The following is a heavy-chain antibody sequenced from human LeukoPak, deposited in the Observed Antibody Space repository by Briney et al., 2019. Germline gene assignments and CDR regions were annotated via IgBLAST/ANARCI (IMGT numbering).Heavy chain of an antibody. Sequence: GGSLRLSCAASGFTFSSYAMSWVRQAPGKGLEWVSSISGSGGSTYYADSVKGRFAISRDNSKNTLYLQMNSLRAEDTAVYYCASTPAGSGSYCLLGYWGQGTLVTVSS. D-gene: IGHD3-10*01. CDR3: ASTPAGSGSYCLLGY. CDR2: ISGSGGST. J-gene: IGHJ4*02. CDR1: GFTFSSYA. V-gene: IGHV3-23*01.